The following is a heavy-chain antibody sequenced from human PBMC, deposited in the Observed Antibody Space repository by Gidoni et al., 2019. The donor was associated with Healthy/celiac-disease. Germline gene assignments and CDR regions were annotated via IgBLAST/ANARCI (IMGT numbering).Heavy chain of an antibody. CDR1: GYTFTSYY. Sequence: QVQLVQSGAEVKKPGASVKVSCKASGYTFTSYYMHWVRQAPGQGLEWMEIINPSGGSTSYAQKFQGRVTMTRDTSTSTVYMELSSLRSEDTAVYYCARDRSDYGVWGYYYGMDVWGQGTTVTVSS. CDR2: INPSGGST. V-gene: IGHV1-46*01. CDR3: ARDRSDYGVWGYYYGMDV. D-gene: IGHD4-17*01. J-gene: IGHJ6*02.